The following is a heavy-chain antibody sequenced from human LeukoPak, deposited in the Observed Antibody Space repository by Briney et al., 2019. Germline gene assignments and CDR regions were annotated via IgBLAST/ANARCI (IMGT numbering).Heavy chain of an antibody. CDR3: AKEGASTAYCGGDCYSYFDY. Sequence: GGSLRLSCAASGFTFSTYSFNWVRQAPGKGLEWVAFIRYDGSNKYYADSVKGRFTISRDNSKNTLYLQMNSLRAEDTAVYYCAKEGASTAYCGGDCYSYFDYWGQGTLVTVSS. CDR2: IRYDGSNK. D-gene: IGHD2-21*01. CDR1: GFTFSTYS. J-gene: IGHJ4*02. V-gene: IGHV3-30*02.